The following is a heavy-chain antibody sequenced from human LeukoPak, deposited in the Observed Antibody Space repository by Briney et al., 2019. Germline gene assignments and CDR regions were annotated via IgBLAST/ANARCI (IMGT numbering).Heavy chain of an antibody. D-gene: IGHD7-27*01. Sequence: SETLSLTCAVYGVSFSGYYWSWIRQPPGKGLEWIGEINHSGSNNYNPSLKSRVTISVDTSKNQFSLKLSSVTAADTAVYYCARGRRLRNWGFSPQPFDYWGQGTLVTVSS. V-gene: IGHV4-34*01. CDR1: GVSFSGYY. CDR2: INHSGSN. J-gene: IGHJ4*02. CDR3: ARGRRLRNWGFSPQPFDY.